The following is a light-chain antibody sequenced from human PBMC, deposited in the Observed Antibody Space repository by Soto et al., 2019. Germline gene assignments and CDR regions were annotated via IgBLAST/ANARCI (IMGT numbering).Light chain of an antibody. CDR1: QSVSSN. V-gene: IGKV3-15*01. Sequence: EIVMTQSPATLSVSPGERATLSCRASQSVSSNLAWYQQKPGQAPRLLIYGASTRATGIPARFSGSGSGTEFTLTISSLQSEDFAVNYCQQYNNWPRGTFGQGTKVEIK. J-gene: IGKJ1*01. CDR3: QQYNNWPRGT. CDR2: GAS.